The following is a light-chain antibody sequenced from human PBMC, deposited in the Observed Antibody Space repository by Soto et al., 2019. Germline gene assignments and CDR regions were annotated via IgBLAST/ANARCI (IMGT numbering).Light chain of an antibody. CDR1: QGISNY. Sequence: DIQMTQSPSSLSASVRDRVTITCRASQGISNYLAWYQQKPGKVPKLLIYAASTLQSGVTSRFSGSGSGTDFTLTISSLQPEDVATSYCQKYDSAPWTFGQATKVEIK. CDR2: AAS. J-gene: IGKJ1*01. V-gene: IGKV1-27*01. CDR3: QKYDSAPWT.